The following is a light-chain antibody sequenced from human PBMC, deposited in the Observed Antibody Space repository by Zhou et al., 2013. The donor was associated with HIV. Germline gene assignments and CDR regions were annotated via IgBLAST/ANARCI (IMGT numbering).Light chain of an antibody. Sequence: DIQMTQSPSTLSASVGDRITITCRASQSVSTYLAWYQQRPGRAPKLLVSGASTLESGVLSRFSGSGSGTDFTLTINTLQPEDFATYYCQQTYSTLRTFGQGTKV. CDR2: GAS. J-gene: IGKJ1*01. CDR3: QQTYSTLRT. V-gene: IGKV1-39*01. CDR1: QSVSTY.